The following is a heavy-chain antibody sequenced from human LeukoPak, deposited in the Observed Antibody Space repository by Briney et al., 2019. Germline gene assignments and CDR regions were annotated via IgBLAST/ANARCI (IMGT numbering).Heavy chain of an antibody. CDR1: GYTFSSYG. J-gene: IGHJ4*02. D-gene: IGHD6-6*01. CDR3: AKDMSKGSSAYFDY. Sequence: GGSLRLSCAASGYTFSSYGMHWVRQAPGKGLEWVAVIWYGGSNKYYADSVKGRFTISRDNSKNTLYLQMNSLRAEDTAVYYCAKDMSKGSSAYFDYWGQGTLVTVSS. CDR2: IWYGGSNK. V-gene: IGHV3-30*02.